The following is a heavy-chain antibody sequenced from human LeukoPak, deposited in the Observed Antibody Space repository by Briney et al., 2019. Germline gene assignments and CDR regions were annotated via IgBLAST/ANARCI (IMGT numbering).Heavy chain of an antibody. CDR2: INSDGSST. J-gene: IGHJ3*02. CDR1: GFTFSSYL. D-gene: IGHD2-15*01. V-gene: IGHV3-74*01. Sequence: GGSLRLSCAASGFTFSSYLMQWVRQAPGKGLVWVSRINSDGSSTNYADSVKGRFTISRDNAKNTLYLQMNSLRAEDTAVYYSARELRIYWDIVGGAFDIWGQGTMVTVSS. CDR3: ARELRIYWDIVGGAFDI.